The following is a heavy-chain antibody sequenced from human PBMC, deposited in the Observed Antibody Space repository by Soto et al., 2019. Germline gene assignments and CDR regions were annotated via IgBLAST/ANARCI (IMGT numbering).Heavy chain of an antibody. Sequence: GVLRLSCTASGFTFGDYAMSWVRQAPGKGLEWVGFIRSKAYGGTTEYAAAVKGRFTISRDDSKSIAYLQMNSLKTEDTAVYYCTIMEIVVVPGAFDIWGQGTMVTVSS. D-gene: IGHD3-22*01. CDR1: GFTFGDYA. CDR2: IRSKAYGGTT. V-gene: IGHV3-49*04. J-gene: IGHJ3*02. CDR3: TIMEIVVVPGAFDI.